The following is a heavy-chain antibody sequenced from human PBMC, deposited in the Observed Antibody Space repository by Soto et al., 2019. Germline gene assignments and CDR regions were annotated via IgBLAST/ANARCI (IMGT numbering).Heavy chain of an antibody. CDR2: IYPGDSDT. CDR1: GYSFTSYW. D-gene: IGHD1-26*01. J-gene: IGHJ3*02. CDR3: ARSASGDREAFDI. Sequence: GESLKISCKGSGYSFTSYWIGWVRQMPGKGLEWMGIIYPGDSDTRYSPSFQGQVTISADKSIGTAYLQWSSLKASDTAMYYCARSASGDREAFDIWGQGTMVTVSS. V-gene: IGHV5-51*01.